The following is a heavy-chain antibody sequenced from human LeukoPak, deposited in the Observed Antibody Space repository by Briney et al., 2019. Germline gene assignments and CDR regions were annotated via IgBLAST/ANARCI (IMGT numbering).Heavy chain of an antibody. CDR1: GYTFTDYY. D-gene: IGHD1-26*01. Sequence: ASVKVSCKASGYTFTDYYMHWVRQAPGQGLEWVGWINPNSGGTNYEQKFQGGVTMTRDTSISTAYMELSRLRSDDTAVYYCARGSWEKGLDYWGQGTLVTVSS. V-gene: IGHV1-2*02. J-gene: IGHJ4*02. CDR3: ARGSWEKGLDY. CDR2: INPNSGGT.